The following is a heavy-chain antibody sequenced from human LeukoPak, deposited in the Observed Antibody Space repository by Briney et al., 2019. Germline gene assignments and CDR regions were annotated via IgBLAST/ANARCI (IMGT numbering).Heavy chain of an antibody. D-gene: IGHD3-10*01. CDR2: INPNSGGT. J-gene: IGHJ6*03. Sequence: GASVKVSCKASGYTFTGYYMHWVRQAPGQGLEWMGWINPNSGGTNYAQKFQGRVTMTRDTSISTAYMELSRLRSDDTAVYYCARSYGSGSGSYYYYYMDVWGKGTTVTVSS. CDR3: ARSYGSGSGSYYYYYMDV. CDR1: GYTFTGYY. V-gene: IGHV1-2*02.